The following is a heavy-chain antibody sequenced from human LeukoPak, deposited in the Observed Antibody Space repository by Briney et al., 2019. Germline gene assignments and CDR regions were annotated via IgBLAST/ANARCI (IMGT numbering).Heavy chain of an antibody. CDR1: GFIFSDYY. V-gene: IGHV3-11*04. J-gene: IGHJ3*02. CDR3: ARDRRPYSGSYYNAFDI. CDR2: ITTNGAST. D-gene: IGHD1-26*01. Sequence: PGGSLRLSCAASGFIFSDYYMTWIRQAPGRGLEWISYITTNGASTYYATSVKGRFTISRDNSKNTLYLQMDSLRAEDTAVYYCARDRRPYSGSYYNAFDIWGQGTMVTVSS.